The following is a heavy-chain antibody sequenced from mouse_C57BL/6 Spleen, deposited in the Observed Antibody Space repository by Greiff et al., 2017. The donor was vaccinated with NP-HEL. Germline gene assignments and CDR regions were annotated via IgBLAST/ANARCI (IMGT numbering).Heavy chain of an antibody. Sequence: QVQLQQPGAELVKPGASVTLSCKASGYTFTSYWMHWVKQRPGRGLEWIGRIDPNSGGTKYNEKVKSKATLTVDKPSSTAYLQLSSLTSEDSAVYYCARENYYGSSHYYAMDYWGQGTAVTVSS. CDR2: IDPNSGGT. CDR3: ARENYYGSSHYYAMDY. V-gene: IGHV1-72*01. CDR1: GYTFTSYW. J-gene: IGHJ4*01. D-gene: IGHD1-1*01.